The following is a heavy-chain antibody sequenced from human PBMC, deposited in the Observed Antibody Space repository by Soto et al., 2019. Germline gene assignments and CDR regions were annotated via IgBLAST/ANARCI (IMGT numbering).Heavy chain of an antibody. CDR2: ISGSGGST. V-gene: IGHV3-23*01. CDR3: RLVVVAAYDAFDI. CDR1: GFTFSSYA. Sequence: EVQLLESGGGLVQPGGSLRLSCAASGFTFSSYAMSWVRQAPGKGLEWVSAISGSGGSTYYADSVKGRFTISRDNSKNTLYLQMNSLRAEDTAVYYCRLVVVAAYDAFDIWGQGTMVTVSS. J-gene: IGHJ3*02. D-gene: IGHD2-15*01.